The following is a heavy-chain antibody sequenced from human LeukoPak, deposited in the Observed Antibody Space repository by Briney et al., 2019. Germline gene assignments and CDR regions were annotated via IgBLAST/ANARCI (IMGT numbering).Heavy chain of an antibody. CDR1: VYTFTSYD. Sequence: GASVTVSCKASVYTFTSYDINWVRQASGQGLAGMGWMNPNSGNTGYAQKFQGRVTITRNTSISTAYMELSSLRSEDTAVYCCASPAAEYYYDSSDAFDIWGQGTMVTVSS. D-gene: IGHD3-22*01. V-gene: IGHV1-8*03. CDR3: ASPAAEYYYDSSDAFDI. J-gene: IGHJ3*02. CDR2: MNPNSGNT.